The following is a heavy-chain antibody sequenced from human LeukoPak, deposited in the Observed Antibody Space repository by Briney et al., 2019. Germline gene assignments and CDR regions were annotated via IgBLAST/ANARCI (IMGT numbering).Heavy chain of an antibody. D-gene: IGHD2-15*01. CDR1: GFSFSTQR. Sequence: GGSLRLSCAASGFSFSTQRMHWVRQAPGKGLEWVAVISYDENNKYYTDSVKGRFTISRDNSKNTLYLHLTSLRPEDTALYYCARAPGGFDYWGQGTLVTVSS. J-gene: IGHJ4*02. CDR3: ARAPGGFDY. V-gene: IGHV3-30*03. CDR2: ISYDENNK.